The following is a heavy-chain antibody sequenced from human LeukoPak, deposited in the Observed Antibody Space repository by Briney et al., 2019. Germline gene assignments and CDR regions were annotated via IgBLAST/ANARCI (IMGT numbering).Heavy chain of an antibody. V-gene: IGHV1-69*06. CDR3: ARTVAGPGGAFDI. J-gene: IGHJ3*02. Sequence: APVKVSCKASGGTFSSYAISWVRQALGQGLEWMGGIIPIFGTANYAQKFQGRVTITADKSTSTACMELSSLRSEDTAVYYCARTVAGPGGAFDIWGQGTMVTVSS. D-gene: IGHD3-16*01. CDR1: GGTFSSYA. CDR2: IIPIFGTA.